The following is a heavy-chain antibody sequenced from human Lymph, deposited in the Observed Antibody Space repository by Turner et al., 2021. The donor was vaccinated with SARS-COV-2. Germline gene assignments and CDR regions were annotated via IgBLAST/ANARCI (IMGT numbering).Heavy chain of an antibody. V-gene: IGHV1-69*09. CDR3: ERARLDSFCGGSYCWFDP. Sequence: QVQRVQSGGGVKRAGCSRKVACRASGVPFSSYAINWLRKATGQGLEWIGRIIPIIGISNYAQKFQVRVTIAKAKSTLTAYMDLRSLRSEDTAVYSSERARLDSFCGGSYCWFDPWGQGTLVTVSS. CDR2: IIPIIGIS. CDR1: GVPFSSYA. D-gene: IGHD1-26*01. J-gene: IGHJ5*02.